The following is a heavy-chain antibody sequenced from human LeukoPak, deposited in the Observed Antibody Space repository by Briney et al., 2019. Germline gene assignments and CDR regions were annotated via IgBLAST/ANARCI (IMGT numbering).Heavy chain of an antibody. CDR2: MNPNSRNT. Sequence: VASVKVSCKASGYTFTSYDINWARQAAGQGLEWMGWMNPNSRNTGYAQKFQGRVTMTRNTSISTAYMELSSLRSEDTAVYYCARGEERYFDWLSLDCWGQGTLVTVSS. J-gene: IGHJ4*02. D-gene: IGHD3-9*01. CDR3: ARGEERYFDWLSLDC. V-gene: IGHV1-8*01. CDR1: GYTFTSYD.